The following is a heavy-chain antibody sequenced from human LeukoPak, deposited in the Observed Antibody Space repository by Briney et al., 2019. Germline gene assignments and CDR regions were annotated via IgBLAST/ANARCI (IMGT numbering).Heavy chain of an antibody. CDR1: GFTFSSYA. CDR2: ISGSGGST. Sequence: GGSLRLSCAASGFTFSSYAMSWVRQAPGKGLEWVSAISGSGGSTYYADSVKGRFTISRENAKNSLYLQMNSLRAGDTAVYYCARGGQQRAGMDVWGQGTTVTVSS. D-gene: IGHD6-13*01. V-gene: IGHV3-23*01. CDR3: ARGGQQRAGMDV. J-gene: IGHJ6*02.